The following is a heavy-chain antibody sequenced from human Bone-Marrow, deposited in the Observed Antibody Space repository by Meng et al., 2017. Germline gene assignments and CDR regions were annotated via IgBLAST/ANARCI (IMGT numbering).Heavy chain of an antibody. J-gene: IGHJ5*02. CDR3: ASGYCSGGSCQVGWFDP. D-gene: IGHD2-15*01. Sequence: GLHKQGVAGLLNPSGTLSLPCAVYGGSFSGYYWSWIRQPPGKGLEWIGEINHSGSTNYNPSLKSRVTISVDTSKNQFSLKLSSVTAADTAVYYCASGYCSGGSCQVGWFDPWGQGTLVTVSS. CDR1: GGSFSGYY. CDR2: INHSGST. V-gene: IGHV4-34*01.